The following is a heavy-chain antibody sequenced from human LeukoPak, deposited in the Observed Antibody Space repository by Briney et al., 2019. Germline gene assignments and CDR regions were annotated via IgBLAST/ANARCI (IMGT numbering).Heavy chain of an antibody. J-gene: IGHJ4*02. CDR1: GGSINSDSYY. Sequence: SETLSLTCTVSGGSINSDSYYGGWIRQPPGKGREWIGSSYYSGSSYYNPSLKGRVTISRDPSKSQVSLSLSSVTAADTAVYYCARDIIAVSSFDYWGPGTLVTVSS. V-gene: IGHV4-39*07. CDR3: ARDIIAVSSFDY. D-gene: IGHD6-19*01. CDR2: SYYSGSS.